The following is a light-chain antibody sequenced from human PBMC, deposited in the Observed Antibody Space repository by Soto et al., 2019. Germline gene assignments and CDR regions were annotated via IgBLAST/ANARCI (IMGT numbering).Light chain of an antibody. CDR1: QSVSSSY. Sequence: EIVLTQSPGTLSLSPGERATLSCRASQSVSSSYLAWYQQKPGQAPRLLIYGASSRATGIPDRFSGSGSGTAFTLTISRLEPEAFAVYYCQQYGSALTWTFGQGTKVEIK. CDR3: QQYGSALTWT. CDR2: GAS. J-gene: IGKJ1*01. V-gene: IGKV3-20*01.